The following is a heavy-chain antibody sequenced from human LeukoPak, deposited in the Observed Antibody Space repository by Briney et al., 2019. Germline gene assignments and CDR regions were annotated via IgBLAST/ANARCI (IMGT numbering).Heavy chain of an antibody. CDR1: GYTFTGYY. V-gene: IGHV1-69*13. D-gene: IGHD5-18*01. J-gene: IGHJ3*02. CDR3: AENRGYSYGSPAFDI. Sequence: ASVKVSCKASGYTFTGYYMHWVRQAPGQGLEWMGGIIPIFGTANYAQKFQGRVTITADESTSTAYMELSSLRSEDTAVYYCAENRGYSYGSPAFDIWGQGTMVTVSS. CDR2: IIPIFGTA.